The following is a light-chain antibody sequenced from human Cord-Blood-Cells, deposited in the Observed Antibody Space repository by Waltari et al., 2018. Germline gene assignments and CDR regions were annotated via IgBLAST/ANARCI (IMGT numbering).Light chain of an antibody. J-gene: IGKJ2*01. V-gene: IGKV4-1*01. CDR3: QQYYSTPRPL. CDR1: QSVLYSSNNKNY. Sequence: DIVMTQSPDSLAVSLGERATINGKSSQSVLYSSNNKNYLAWYQQKPGQPPKLLIYWASTRESGVPDRFSGSGSGTDFTLTISSLQAEDVAVYYCQQYYSTPRPLFGQGTKLEIK. CDR2: WAS.